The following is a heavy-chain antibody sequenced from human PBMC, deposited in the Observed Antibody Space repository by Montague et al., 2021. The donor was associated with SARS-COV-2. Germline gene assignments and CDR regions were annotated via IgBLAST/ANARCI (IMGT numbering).Heavy chain of an antibody. CDR2: VYHTGST. CDR3: VREKYYFDDSGSK. Sequence: SETLSLTCTVSGDSTNSWKWHWLRQPPGKGLEWIGYVYHTGSTNYNPSLKSRVTLSIDTSKNQFSLNLTSVTAADTAVYYCVREKYYFDDSGSKWGQGTLVTV. D-gene: IGHD3-22*01. J-gene: IGHJ4*02. V-gene: IGHV4-59*01. CDR1: GDSTNSWK.